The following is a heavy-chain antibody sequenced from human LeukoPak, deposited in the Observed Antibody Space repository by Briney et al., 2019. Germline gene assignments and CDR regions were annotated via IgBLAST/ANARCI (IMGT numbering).Heavy chain of an antibody. CDR1: GFTFSSYS. Sequence: GGSLRLSCAASGFTFSSYSMNWVRQAPGKGLEWVSSISSSSSSTIYYADSVKGRFTISRDNAKNSLYLQMNSLRDEDTAVYYCARGRFGDPTPSFDYWGQGTLVTVSS. V-gene: IGHV3-48*02. CDR2: ISSSSSSTI. D-gene: IGHD3-10*01. CDR3: ARGRFGDPTPSFDY. J-gene: IGHJ4*02.